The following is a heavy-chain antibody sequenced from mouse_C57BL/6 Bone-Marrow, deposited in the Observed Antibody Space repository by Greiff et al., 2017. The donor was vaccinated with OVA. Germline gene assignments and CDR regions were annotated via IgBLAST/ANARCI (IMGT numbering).Heavy chain of an antibody. V-gene: IGHV5-4*01. CDR2: ISDGGSYT. CDR3: ARDYYGHAMDY. D-gene: IGHD2-1*01. Sequence: EVQVVESGGGLVKPGGSLKLSCAASGFTFSSYAMSWVRQTPEKRLAWVATISDGGSYTYYPDNVKGRFTISRDNAKNNLYLQISHLKSEDTAIYYYARDYYGHAMDYWGQGTSVTVSS. J-gene: IGHJ4*01. CDR1: GFTFSSYA.